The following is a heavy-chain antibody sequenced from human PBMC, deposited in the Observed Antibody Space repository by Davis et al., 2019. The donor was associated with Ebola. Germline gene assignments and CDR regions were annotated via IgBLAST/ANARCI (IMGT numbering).Heavy chain of an antibody. CDR2: IKQDGSDK. CDR1: GFTFSSYW. CDR3: ARGQYLPYDVFDV. V-gene: IGHV3-7*03. D-gene: IGHD2-2*01. Sequence: GESLKISCVVSGFTFSSYWMSWVRQAPGKGLEWVATIKQDGSDKYSVDSVKGRFTISRDNGKNSLYLQVNSLRGEDTAVYYCARGQYLPYDVFDVWGQGTMVTVFS. J-gene: IGHJ3*01.